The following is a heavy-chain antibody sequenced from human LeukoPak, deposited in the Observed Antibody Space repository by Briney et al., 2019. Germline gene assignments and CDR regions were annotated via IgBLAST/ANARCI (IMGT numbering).Heavy chain of an antibody. Sequence: GGSLRLSCAASGFTVSSNYMSWVRQAPGKGLEWVSVIYSGGSTYYADSVKGRFTISRDNSKNTLYLQMNSLRAEDTAVYYCARDRGFNWFDPWGQGTLVTVSS. CDR1: GFTVSSNY. CDR3: ARDRGFNWFDP. J-gene: IGHJ5*02. V-gene: IGHV3-53*01. CDR2: IYSGGST.